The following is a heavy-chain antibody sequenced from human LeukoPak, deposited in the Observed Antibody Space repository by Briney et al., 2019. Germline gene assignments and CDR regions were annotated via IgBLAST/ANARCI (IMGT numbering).Heavy chain of an antibody. CDR2: MYHSGTT. V-gene: IGHV4-30-2*01. D-gene: IGHD3-22*01. CDR1: GGSISSGGYS. J-gene: IGHJ3*02. CDR3: VRGYYYDSSGYWVRAFDI. Sequence: SQTLSLTCAVSGGSISSGGYSWSWIRPPPGKGLEWIGYMYHSGTTHYNPSLKSRVTISVDRSKNQFPLKLSSVTAADTAVYYCVRGYYYDSSGYWVRAFDIWGQGTMVTVSS.